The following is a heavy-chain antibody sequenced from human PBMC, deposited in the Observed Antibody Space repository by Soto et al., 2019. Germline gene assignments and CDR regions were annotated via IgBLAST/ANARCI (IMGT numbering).Heavy chain of an antibody. Sequence: PGGSLRLSCAASGFTFSSYAIHWVRQAPGKGLEWVAVISYDGSNKYYADSVRGRFTISRDNSKNTLYLQMNSLRAEDTAVYYCARPIGGWYLFDYWGQGTLVTVSS. CDR3: ARPIGGWYLFDY. CDR1: GFTFSSYA. D-gene: IGHD6-19*01. J-gene: IGHJ4*02. V-gene: IGHV3-30-3*01. CDR2: ISYDGSNK.